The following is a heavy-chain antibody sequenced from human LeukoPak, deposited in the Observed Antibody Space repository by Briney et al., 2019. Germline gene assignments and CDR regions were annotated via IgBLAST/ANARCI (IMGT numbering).Heavy chain of an antibody. D-gene: IGHD1-26*01. CDR1: GFSFNNYT. CDR3: AKDRTVGAIYYFDY. Sequence: GGSLRLSCAASGFSFNNYTMFWVRQAPGKGLEWVAVISYDGSTKYNSDSVKGRFTISRDNSKNTLYLQMNSLRAEDTAVYYCAKDRTVGAIYYFDYWGQGTLVTVSS. CDR2: ISYDGSTK. V-gene: IGHV3-30*04. J-gene: IGHJ4*02.